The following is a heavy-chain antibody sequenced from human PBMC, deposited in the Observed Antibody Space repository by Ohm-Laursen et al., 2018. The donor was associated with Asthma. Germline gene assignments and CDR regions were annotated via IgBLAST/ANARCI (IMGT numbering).Heavy chain of an antibody. J-gene: IGHJ6*02. CDR2: IVVGSGNT. V-gene: IGHV1-58*01. D-gene: IGHD5-12*01. CDR1: GFTFTSSA. Sequence: SSVKVSCQASGFTFTSSAVQWVRQARGQRLEWIGWIVVGSGNTNYAQKFQERVTITRDMSTSTAYMELSSLRAEDTAVYYCARDGGYDYRSYYGTDVWGQGTTVTVSS. CDR3: ARDGGYDYRSYYGTDV.